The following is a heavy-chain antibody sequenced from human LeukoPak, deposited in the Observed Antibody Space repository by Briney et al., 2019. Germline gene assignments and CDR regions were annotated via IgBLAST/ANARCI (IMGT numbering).Heavy chain of an antibody. D-gene: IGHD3-3*01. CDR2: IYYSGST. Sequence: PSETLSLTCTVSGGSISSGDYYWSWIRQPPGKGLEWIGYIYYSGSTNYNPSLKSRVTISVDTSKNQFSLKLSSVTAADTAVYYCARLGGDHYDFWSPFDYWGQGTLVTVSS. CDR3: ARLGGDHYDFWSPFDY. V-gene: IGHV4-30-4*01. CDR1: GGSISSGDYY. J-gene: IGHJ4*02.